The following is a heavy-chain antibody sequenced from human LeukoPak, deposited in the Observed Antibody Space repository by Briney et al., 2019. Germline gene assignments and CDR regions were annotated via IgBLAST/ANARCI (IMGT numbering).Heavy chain of an antibody. D-gene: IGHD2/OR15-2a*01. Sequence: GRSLRLSCLTSGFTFRDYGLGWVRQAPGMGLEWLSFTRSKIYGGAPEYAASVRGRFSVSRDDSESVAYLQMNNLKSEDTGVYYCARGQTVPGAKYYFDFWSPGTLVTVSS. CDR1: GFTFRDYG. CDR3: ARGQTVPGAKYYFDF. J-gene: IGHJ4*02. CDR2: TRSKIYGGAP. V-gene: IGHV3-49*04.